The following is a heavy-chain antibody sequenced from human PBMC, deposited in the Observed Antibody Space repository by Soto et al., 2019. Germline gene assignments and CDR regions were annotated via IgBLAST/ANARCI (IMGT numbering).Heavy chain of an antibody. CDR1: RFTFSSYT. CDR2: ISFDGSNK. J-gene: IGHJ4*02. Sequence: QVQLVESGGGVVQPGRSLRLSCAASRFTFSSYTMHWVRQTPGKGLEWVAVISFDGSNKFYADSVKGRFTISRDNSKNTLYLQMNSLRTEDTAVFYCARSGGGYFGPFDYWGQGTLVTVSS. CDR3: ARSGGGYFGPFDY. D-gene: IGHD1-26*01. V-gene: IGHV3-30-3*01.